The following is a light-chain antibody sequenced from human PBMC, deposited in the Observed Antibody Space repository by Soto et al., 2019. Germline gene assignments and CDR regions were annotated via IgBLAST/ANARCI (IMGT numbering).Light chain of an antibody. V-gene: IGLV2-14*01. J-gene: IGLJ1*01. Sequence: QPVLTQPASVSGSPGQSITISCTGTSSDVGGYNYVSWYQQHPGKAPKLMIYEVSNRPSGVSNRFSGSKSGNTASLTISGLQAEDEADYYCSSYTSSSTLVFGTGTKATVL. CDR3: SSYTSSSTLV. CDR1: SSDVGGYNY. CDR2: EVS.